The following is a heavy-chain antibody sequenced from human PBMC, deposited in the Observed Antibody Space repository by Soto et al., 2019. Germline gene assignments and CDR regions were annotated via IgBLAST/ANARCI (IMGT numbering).Heavy chain of an antibody. CDR3: AIPYDFWSGYYWGARGLLDV. J-gene: IGHJ6*02. D-gene: IGHD3-3*01. CDR1: GFTFSSYG. CDR2: ISYDGSNK. V-gene: IGHV3-30*03. Sequence: GSLRLSCAASGFTFSSYGMHWVRQAPGKGLEWVAVISYDGSNKYYADSVKGRFTISRDNSKNTLYLQMNSLRAEDTAVYYCAIPYDFWSGYYWGARGLLDVWGQGTTVTVSS.